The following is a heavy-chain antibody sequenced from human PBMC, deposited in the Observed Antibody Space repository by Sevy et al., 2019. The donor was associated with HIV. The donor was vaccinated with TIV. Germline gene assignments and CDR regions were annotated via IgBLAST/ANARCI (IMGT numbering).Heavy chain of an antibody. CDR1: GFTFDDYA. J-gene: IGHJ3*02. V-gene: IGHV3-9*01. Sequence: GGSLRLSCAASGFTFDDYAMHWVRQAPGKGLEWVSGISWNSGSIGYADSVKGRFTISRDNAKNSLYLQMNSLRAEDTALYYCAKVDSSGWRDASDIWGQGTMVTVSS. CDR3: AKVDSSGWRDASDI. D-gene: IGHD6-19*01. CDR2: ISWNSGSI.